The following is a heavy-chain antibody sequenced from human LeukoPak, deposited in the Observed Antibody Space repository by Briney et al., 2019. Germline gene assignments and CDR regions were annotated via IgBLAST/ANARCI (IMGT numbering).Heavy chain of an antibody. J-gene: IGHJ6*02. CDR1: GFTFSSYG. V-gene: IGHV3-33*08. CDR3: ARFLVVPAAIYYYYYGMDV. D-gene: IGHD2-2*01. CDR2: IWYDGSNK. Sequence: PGGSLRLSCAASGFTFSSYGMHWVRQAPGKGLEWVAAIWYDGSNKYYADSVKGRFTISRDNSKNTLYLQMNSLRAEDTAVYYCARFLVVPAAIYYYYYGMDVWGQGTTVTVSS.